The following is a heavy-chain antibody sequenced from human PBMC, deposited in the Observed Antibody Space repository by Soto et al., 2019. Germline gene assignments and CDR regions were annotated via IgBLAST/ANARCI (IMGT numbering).Heavy chain of an antibody. V-gene: IGHV3-30-3*01. Sequence: SLRLSCAASGFTFSSYAMHWVRQAPGKGLEWVAVISYDGSNKYYADSVKGRFTISRDNSKNTLYLQMNSLRAEDTAVYYCARDPFATVAGTVDYWGQGTLVTVSS. CDR2: ISYDGSNK. J-gene: IGHJ4*02. CDR1: GFTFSSYA. CDR3: ARDPFATVAGTVDY. D-gene: IGHD6-19*01.